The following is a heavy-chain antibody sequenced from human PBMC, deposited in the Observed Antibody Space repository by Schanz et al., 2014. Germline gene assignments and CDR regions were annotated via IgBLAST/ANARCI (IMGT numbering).Heavy chain of an antibody. CDR2: IKQDGSEK. D-gene: IGHD7-27*01. V-gene: IGHV3-7*01. J-gene: IGHJ4*02. CDR3: AKHGGELGVSFEY. Sequence: EVQLVESGGGLVQPGGSLRLSCAASGFTFSSYWMSWVRQAPGEGLEWVANIKQDGSEKYYVDSVKGRFTISRDNAKNSLYLQMNSLRPEDTAVYYCAKHGGELGVSFEYWGQGTLVTVSS. CDR1: GFTFSSYW.